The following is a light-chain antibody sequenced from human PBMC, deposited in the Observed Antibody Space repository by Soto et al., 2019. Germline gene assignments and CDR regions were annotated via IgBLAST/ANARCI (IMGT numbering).Light chain of an antibody. Sequence: QPVLTQPPSASGTPGQRVTISCSGSSSNIGSNTVNWYQQLPGTAPKRIIYSNNHRPSGIPDRFSGSKSGTSASLAISGLQSEDEADYYSAAWDDSLNARVFGGGTKLTVL. CDR2: SNN. CDR1: SSNIGSNT. J-gene: IGLJ2*01. CDR3: AAWDDSLNARV. V-gene: IGLV1-44*01.